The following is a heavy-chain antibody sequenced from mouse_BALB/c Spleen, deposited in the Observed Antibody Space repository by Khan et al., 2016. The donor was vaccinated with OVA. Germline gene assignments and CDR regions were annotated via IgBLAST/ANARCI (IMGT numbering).Heavy chain of an antibody. CDR3: ASHYYGPFAY. CDR1: GFNIKDTY. CDR2: IDPANGNT. V-gene: IGHV14-3*02. J-gene: IGHJ3*01. Sequence: SGAELVKPGASVKLSCTASGFNIKDTYMHWVKQRPEQGLEWIGRIDPANGNTKYDPKFQGKATITADTSSNTAYLQLSSLTSEDTAVYYCASHYYGPFAYWGQGTLVTVSA. D-gene: IGHD1-2*01.